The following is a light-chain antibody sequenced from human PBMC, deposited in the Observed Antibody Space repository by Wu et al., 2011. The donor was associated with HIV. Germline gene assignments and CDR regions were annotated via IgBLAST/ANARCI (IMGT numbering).Light chain of an antibody. CDR3: QQRIKWPLT. CDR1: QNLNNY. J-gene: IGKJ5*01. V-gene: IGKV3-11*01. Sequence: SQNLNNYLAWYQQKPGQAPRLLIYDALQQGHWHPSQVHWQWAGTDFTLTISSLEPEDFAVYYCQQRIKWPLTFGQGTQLEIK. CDR2: DAL.